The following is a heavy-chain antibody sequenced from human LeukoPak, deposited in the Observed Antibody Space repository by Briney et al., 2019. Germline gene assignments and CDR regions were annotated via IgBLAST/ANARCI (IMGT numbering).Heavy chain of an antibody. J-gene: IGHJ4*02. CDR2: ISPGGNTI. V-gene: IGHV3-11*01. CDR3: AAGRDIAVAGPGGYFDY. D-gene: IGHD6-19*01. CDR1: GFTFSDYH. Sequence: KPGASLRLSCAASGFTFSDYHMNWIRQAPGKGLEWVSYISPGGNTIYFADSVNGRFTLSGDSARNSLSLQMNSLTAEDMAVYYCAAGRDIAVAGPGGYFDYWGRGTLVTVSS.